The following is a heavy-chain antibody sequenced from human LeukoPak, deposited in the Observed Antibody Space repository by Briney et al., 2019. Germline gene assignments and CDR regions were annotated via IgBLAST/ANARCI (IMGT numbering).Heavy chain of an antibody. CDR3: ARLRFLEWSKRFDP. V-gene: IGHV4-59*01. Sequence: SETLSLTCTVAGGSISSYYGSWIWQPPGKGLEWSGYIYYIGSTNYNPSLKSRVTISVDTSKNQFSLKLSSVTDADTAVYYCARLRFLEWSKRFDPWGQGTLVTVSS. CDR1: GGSISSYY. J-gene: IGHJ5*02. D-gene: IGHD3-3*01. CDR2: IYYIGST.